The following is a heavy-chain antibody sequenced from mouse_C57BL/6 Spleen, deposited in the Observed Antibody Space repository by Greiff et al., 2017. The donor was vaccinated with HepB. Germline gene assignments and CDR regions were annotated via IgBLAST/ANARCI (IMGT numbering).Heavy chain of an antibody. D-gene: IGHD1-1*01. CDR2: IWSGGST. CDR3: ASVLLRSPYAMDY. V-gene: IGHV2-2*01. Sequence: QVQLQQSGPGLVQPSQSLSITCTVSGFSLTSYGVHWVRQSPGKGLEWLGVIWSGGSTDYNAAFISRLSISKDNSKSQVFFKMNSLQADDTAIYYCASVLLRSPYAMDYWGQGTSVTVSS. J-gene: IGHJ4*01. CDR1: GFSLTSYG.